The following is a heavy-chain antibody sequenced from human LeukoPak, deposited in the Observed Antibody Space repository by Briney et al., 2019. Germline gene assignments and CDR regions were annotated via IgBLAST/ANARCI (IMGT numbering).Heavy chain of an antibody. J-gene: IGHJ4*02. CDR1: GGTFSSYA. Sequence: SVKVSCKASGGTFSSYAISWVRQAPGQGLEWMGGIIPIFGTANYAQKFQGRVTITTDESTSTAYMELSSLRSEDTAVYYCARVAYYYDSSGYYTGLPSDYWGQGTLVTVSS. CDR2: IIPIFGTA. V-gene: IGHV1-69*05. CDR3: ARVAYYYDSSGYYTGLPSDY. D-gene: IGHD3-22*01.